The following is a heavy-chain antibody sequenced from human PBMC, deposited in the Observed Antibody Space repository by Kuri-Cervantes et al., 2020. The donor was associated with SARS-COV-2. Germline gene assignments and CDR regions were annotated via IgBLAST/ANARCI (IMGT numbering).Heavy chain of an antibody. V-gene: IGHV4-34*10. D-gene: IGHD3-10*01. Sequence: SQTLSLTCAVYGGSFSPYSWNWIRQSPGKGLEWIGDIDHNGVTNYAPSLKSRVTMSMDKSRNQFSLKLSSVTAADTAVYYCAREWFGEWGRSGGMDVWGQGTTVTVSS. CDR3: AREWFGEWGRSGGMDV. J-gene: IGHJ6*02. CDR1: GGSFSPYS. CDR2: IDHNGVT.